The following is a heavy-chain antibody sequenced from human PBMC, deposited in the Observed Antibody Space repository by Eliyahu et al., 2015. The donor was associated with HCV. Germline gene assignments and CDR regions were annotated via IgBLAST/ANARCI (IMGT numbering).Heavy chain of an antibody. CDR1: GFTFDDYA. Sequence: EVQLVESGGGLVQPGRSLRLSCEASGFTFDDYAMHWVRQAPGKGLEWVSGISGNGGTTAYAASVKGRFTISRDNTKRSLHLQMNSLRPDDTAFYYCAQGEIWFGEMAWGQGTLVTVSS. J-gene: IGHJ5*02. V-gene: IGHV3-9*01. D-gene: IGHD3-10*01. CDR2: ISGNGGTT. CDR3: AQGEIWFGEMA.